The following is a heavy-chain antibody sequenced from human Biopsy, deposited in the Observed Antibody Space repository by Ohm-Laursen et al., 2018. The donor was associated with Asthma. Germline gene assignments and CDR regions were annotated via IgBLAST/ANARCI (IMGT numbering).Heavy chain of an antibody. CDR1: GGSISNSNYY. CDR2: IYYSGTT. D-gene: IGHD6-13*01. J-gene: IGHJ6*02. V-gene: IGHV4-39*01. CDR3: VRGSSSWHHGPFHYYYGLDV. Sequence: GTLSLTCAVSGGSISNSNYYWGWIRQSPGKGLEWIGSIYYSGTTYCNPSLESRVTVSADTSKNRFSLKLTSVTAADTAVYYCVRGSSSWHHGPFHYYYGLDVWGQGTTATVSS.